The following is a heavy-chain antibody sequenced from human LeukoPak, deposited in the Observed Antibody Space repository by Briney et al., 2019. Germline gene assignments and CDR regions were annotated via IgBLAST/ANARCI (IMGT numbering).Heavy chain of an antibody. Sequence: ASVKVSCEASGGTFSSYAISWVRQAPGQGLEWMGGIIPIFGTANYAQKFQGRVTITADESTSTAYMELSSLRSEDTAVYYCARDRRDSSSWFGFNWFDPWGQGTLVTVSS. J-gene: IGHJ5*02. CDR1: GGTFSSYA. D-gene: IGHD6-13*01. V-gene: IGHV1-69*13. CDR3: ARDRRDSSSWFGFNWFDP. CDR2: IIPIFGTA.